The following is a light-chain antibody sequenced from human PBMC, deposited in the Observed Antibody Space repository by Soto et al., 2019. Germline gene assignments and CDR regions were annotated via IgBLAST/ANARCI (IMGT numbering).Light chain of an antibody. J-gene: IGKJ2*01. CDR3: QQYGSLFT. CDR1: QSISSW. Sequence: DIQMTQSPSTLSASVGDRVTITCRASQSISSWLAWYQKKSGKAPKLLIYKASNLESGVPSRFSGSGSGTEFTLTISSLQPDDSATYYCQQYGSLFTFGQGTKLEMK. V-gene: IGKV1-5*03. CDR2: KAS.